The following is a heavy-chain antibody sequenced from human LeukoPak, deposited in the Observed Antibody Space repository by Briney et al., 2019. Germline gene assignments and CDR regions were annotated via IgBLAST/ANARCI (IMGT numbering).Heavy chain of an antibody. Sequence: ASVKVSCKASVYIFTGYYMHWVRQAPGQGLEWMGWINPNSGGTNYAQKFQGRVTMTRDTSISTAYMELSSLRSEDTAVYYCARLPPVGLRSPEFDYWGQGTLVTVSS. CDR3: ARLPPVGLRSPEFDY. J-gene: IGHJ4*02. V-gene: IGHV1-2*02. D-gene: IGHD5-12*01. CDR1: VYIFTGYY. CDR2: INPNSGGT.